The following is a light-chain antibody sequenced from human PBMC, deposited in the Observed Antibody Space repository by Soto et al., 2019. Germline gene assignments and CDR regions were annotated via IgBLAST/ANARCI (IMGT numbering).Light chain of an antibody. V-gene: IGKV1-5*03. Sequence: DIQMTQSPSTLSASVGDRVTITCRASQSISSKLAWYQQKQGKAPKLLIYKATSLERGVPSRSSGSGSGTDFTLTISSLQPDDFATYYCQQYKTFSWTFGQGTKVEIK. J-gene: IGKJ1*01. CDR2: KAT. CDR1: QSISSK. CDR3: QQYKTFSWT.